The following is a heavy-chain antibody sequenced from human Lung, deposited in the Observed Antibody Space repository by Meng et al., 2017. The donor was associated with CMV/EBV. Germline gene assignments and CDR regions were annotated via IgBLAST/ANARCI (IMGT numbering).Heavy chain of an antibody. Sequence: SETLSLTCTVSGGSVSSGSYYWSWIRQPPGKGLEWIGYIYYSGSTNYNPSLKSRVTISVDTSKNQFSLKLSSVTAADTAVYYCARDLDIGYGMDVWGQGTTVTVSS. CDR3: ARDLDIGYGMDV. D-gene: IGHD2-15*01. CDR2: IYYSGST. CDR1: GGSVSSGSYY. J-gene: IGHJ6*02. V-gene: IGHV4-61*01.